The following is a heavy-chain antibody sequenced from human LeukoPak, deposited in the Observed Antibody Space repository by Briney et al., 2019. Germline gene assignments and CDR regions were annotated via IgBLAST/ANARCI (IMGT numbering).Heavy chain of an antibody. J-gene: IGHJ2*01. D-gene: IGHD3-22*01. CDR2: IYPGDSDT. Sequence: GKSLKISCKGSGYSFTSYWIGWVRQMPGKGLEWMGIIYPGDSDTRYSPSFQGQVTISADKSISTAYLQWSSLKASDTAMYYCARQSDMIVVGTPVFDLWGRGTLVTVSS. CDR1: GYSFTSYW. V-gene: IGHV5-51*01. CDR3: ARQSDMIVVGTPVFDL.